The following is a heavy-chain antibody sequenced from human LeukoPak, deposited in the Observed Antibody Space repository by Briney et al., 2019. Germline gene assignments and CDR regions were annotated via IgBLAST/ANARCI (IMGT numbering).Heavy chain of an antibody. V-gene: IGHV1-2*02. CDR3: ARDRAAYDFWSGYQGGGVGRGWFDP. CDR2: INPNSGGT. Sequence: GASVKVSCKASGYTFTGYYMHWVRQAPGQGLEWMGWINPNSGGTNYAQKFQGRVTMTRDTSISTAYMELSRLRSDDTAVYYCARDRAAYDFWSGYQGGGVGRGWFDPWGQGTLVTVSS. CDR1: GYTFTGYY. J-gene: IGHJ5*02. D-gene: IGHD3-3*01.